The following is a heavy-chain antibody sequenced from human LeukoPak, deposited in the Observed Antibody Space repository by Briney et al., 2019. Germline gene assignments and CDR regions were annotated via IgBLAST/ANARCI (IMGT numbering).Heavy chain of an antibody. Sequence: GGSLRLSFAASGFTFSSYGMHWVRQAPGKGLEWVAFIRYDGSNKYYADSVKGRFTISRDNSKNTLYLQMNSLRAEDTAVYYCAKFMKDGAPYDAFDIWGQGTMVTVSS. V-gene: IGHV3-30*02. CDR1: GFTFSSYG. D-gene: IGHD3-10*01. CDR2: IRYDGSNK. CDR3: AKFMKDGAPYDAFDI. J-gene: IGHJ3*02.